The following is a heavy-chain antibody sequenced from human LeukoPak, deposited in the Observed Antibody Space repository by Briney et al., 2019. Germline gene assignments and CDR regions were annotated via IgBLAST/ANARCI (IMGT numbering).Heavy chain of an antibody. D-gene: IGHD2-15*01. V-gene: IGHV3-33*01. CDR3: ARDLIPYSAYYYGMDV. CDR2: IWYDGSNK. CDR1: GFTLSSYG. J-gene: IGHJ6*02. Sequence: GGSLRLSCAASGFTLSSYGMHWVRQAPGKGLEWVAVIWYDGSNKYYADSVKGRFTISRDNSKNTLYLQMNSLRAEDTAVYYCARDLIPYSAYYYGMDVWGQGTTVTVSS.